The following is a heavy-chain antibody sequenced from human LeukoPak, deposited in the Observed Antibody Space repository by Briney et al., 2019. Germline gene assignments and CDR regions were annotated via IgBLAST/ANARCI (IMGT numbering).Heavy chain of an antibody. CDR2: LYHSDSA. V-gene: IGHV4-38-2*01. CDR3: ARQHDSYYYYYIDV. CDR1: GYSISNGYY. J-gene: IGHJ6*03. Sequence: SETLSLTCAVSGYSISNGYYWVWTRQPPGRGLEWIGSLYHSDSAYYNTSLRSRVSMSVDTSKNQFSLTLSFVTAADAAVYYCARQHDSYYYYYIDVWGSGTTVTVSS.